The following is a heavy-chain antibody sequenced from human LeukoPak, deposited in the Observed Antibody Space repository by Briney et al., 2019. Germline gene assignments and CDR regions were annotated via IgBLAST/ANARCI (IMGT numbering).Heavy chain of an antibody. J-gene: IGHJ5*02. Sequence: PSETLSLTCTVSGGSISSSSYYWGWIRQPPGKGLEWIGSIYYSGSTYYNPSLKSRVTISVDTSKNQFSLKLSSVTAADTAVYYCARDGCSSTSCYAYWFDPWGQGTLVTVSS. V-gene: IGHV4-39*02. CDR2: IYYSGST. D-gene: IGHD2-2*01. CDR1: GGSISSSSYY. CDR3: ARDGCSSTSCYAYWFDP.